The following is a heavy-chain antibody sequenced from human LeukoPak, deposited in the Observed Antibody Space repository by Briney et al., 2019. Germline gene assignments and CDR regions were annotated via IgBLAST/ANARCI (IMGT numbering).Heavy chain of an antibody. J-gene: IGHJ4*02. Sequence: SETLSLTCTVSGGSISSYYWSWIRQPPGKGLEWIGYIYYSGSTNYNPSLKSRVTISVDTSKNQFSLKLTSVTAADTAVYSCARFYYGSGSYPVWGQGTLVTVSS. CDR2: IYYSGST. CDR3: ARFYYGSGSYPV. D-gene: IGHD3-10*01. CDR1: GGSISSYY. V-gene: IGHV4-59*08.